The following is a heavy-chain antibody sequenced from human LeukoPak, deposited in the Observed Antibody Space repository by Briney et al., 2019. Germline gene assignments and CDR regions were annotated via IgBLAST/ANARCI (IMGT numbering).Heavy chain of an antibody. Sequence: GGSLRLSCAASGFTFSSYEMNWVRQAPGKGLEWVANIKQDGSEKYYVDSVKGRFTISRDNAKNSLYLQMNSLRAEDTAVYYCARDGIPKYSSSWYVDYWGQGTLVTVSS. CDR1: GFTFSSYE. D-gene: IGHD6-13*01. CDR2: IKQDGSEK. V-gene: IGHV3-7*01. CDR3: ARDGIPKYSSSWYVDY. J-gene: IGHJ4*02.